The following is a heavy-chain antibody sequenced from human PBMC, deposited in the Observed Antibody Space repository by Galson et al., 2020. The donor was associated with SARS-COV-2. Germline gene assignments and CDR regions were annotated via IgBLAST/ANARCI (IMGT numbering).Heavy chain of an antibody. CDR3: ARVGGRAAAGTWAPGGWFDP. J-gene: IGHJ5*02. CDR2: IYYSGST. CDR1: GGSISSYY. V-gene: IGHV4-59*01. Sequence: SQTLSLTCTVSGGSISSYYWSWIRQPPGKGLEWIGYIYYSGSTNYNPSLKSRVTISVDTSKNQFSLKLSSVTAADTAVYYCARVGGRAAAGTWAPGGWFDPWGQGTLVTVSA. D-gene: IGHD6-13*01.